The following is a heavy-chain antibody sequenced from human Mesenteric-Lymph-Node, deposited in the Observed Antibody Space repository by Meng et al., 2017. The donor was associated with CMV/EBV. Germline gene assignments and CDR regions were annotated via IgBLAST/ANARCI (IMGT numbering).Heavy chain of an antibody. D-gene: IGHD6-13*01. CDR1: GLTFRSYA. CDR3: AKRRIAAAGDFQD. V-gene: IGHV3-23*01. CDR2: IGDTGATT. J-gene: IGHJ1*01. Sequence: ASGLTFRSYAMAWVRQAPGKGLEWVSAIGDTGATTKYADSVKGRYTISRDNSENTLYLQMNSLRAEDTAVYYCAKRRIAAAGDFQDWGQGTLVTVSS.